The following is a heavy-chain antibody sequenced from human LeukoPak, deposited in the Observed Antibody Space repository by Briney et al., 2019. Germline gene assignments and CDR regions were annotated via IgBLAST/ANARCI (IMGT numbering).Heavy chain of an antibody. CDR2: MNANSGNT. CDR3: ARPHCSSTDCPPPEWFDP. Sequence: ASVRVSCETSGYTFTNYDINCVRQATGQGLECMGWMNANSGNTGYAQKFQRRVTMTRNTSINPAYMELSSLRSEDTAVYYCARPHCSSTDCPPPEWFDPRGQGTLVTVSS. V-gene: IGHV1-8*01. J-gene: IGHJ5*02. CDR1: GYTFTNYD. D-gene: IGHD2-2*01.